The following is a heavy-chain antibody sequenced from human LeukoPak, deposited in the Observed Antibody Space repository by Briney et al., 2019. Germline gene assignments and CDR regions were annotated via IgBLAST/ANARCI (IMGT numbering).Heavy chain of an antibody. D-gene: IGHD6-6*01. Sequence: SETLSLTRTVSGGSISRGVYYWSWIRQPAGKGLEWIGRVYPSGTTNYDPSLKSRVTISVDTSKNQFSLKLSSVTAADTAIYYCARLYSSASIGVHYFDYWGQGTLVTVSS. CDR1: GGSISRGVYY. CDR2: VYPSGTT. J-gene: IGHJ4*02. V-gene: IGHV4-61*02. CDR3: ARLYSSASIGVHYFDY.